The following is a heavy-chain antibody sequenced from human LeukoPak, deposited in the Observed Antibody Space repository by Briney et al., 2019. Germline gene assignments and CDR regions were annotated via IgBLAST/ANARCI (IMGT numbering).Heavy chain of an antibody. J-gene: IGHJ5*02. D-gene: IGHD3-10*01. V-gene: IGHV3-23*01. CDR2: ISGSGGST. CDR1: GFIFSSYG. CDR3: AKVPSLTYYYGSGSLNWFDP. Sequence: GGSLRLSCAASGFIFSSYGMSWVRQAPGKGLEWVSAISGSGGSTYYADSVKGRFTISRDNSKNTLYLQMNSLRAGDTAVYYCAKVPSLTYYYGSGSLNWFDPWGQGTLVTVSS.